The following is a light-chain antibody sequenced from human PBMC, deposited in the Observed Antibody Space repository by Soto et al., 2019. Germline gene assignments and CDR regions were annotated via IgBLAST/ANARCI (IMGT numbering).Light chain of an antibody. V-gene: IGLV2-14*01. CDR1: TSDVGGYNY. CDR2: EVS. CDR3: SSYTSSSTYV. J-gene: IGLJ1*01. Sequence: QSVLTQPASESGSPGQSITISCTGNTSDVGGYNYVSWYQQHPGKAPKLMIYEVSNRPSGVSNRFSGSKSGNTASLTISGLQAEDEADYYCSSYTSSSTYVFGTGTKVTVL.